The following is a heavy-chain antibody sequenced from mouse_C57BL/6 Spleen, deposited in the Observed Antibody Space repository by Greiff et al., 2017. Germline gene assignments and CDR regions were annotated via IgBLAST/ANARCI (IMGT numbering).Heavy chain of an antibody. Sequence: LQQSGGGLVQPGGSMKLSCVASGFTFSNYWMNWVRQSPEKGLEWVAQIRLKSDNYATHYAESVKGRFTISRDDSKSSVYLQMNNLRAEDTGIYYCTRWLGDYWGQGTTLTVSS. CDR2: IRLKSDNYAT. CDR1: GFTFSNYW. CDR3: TRWLGDY. J-gene: IGHJ2*01. D-gene: IGHD2-3*01. V-gene: IGHV6-3*01.